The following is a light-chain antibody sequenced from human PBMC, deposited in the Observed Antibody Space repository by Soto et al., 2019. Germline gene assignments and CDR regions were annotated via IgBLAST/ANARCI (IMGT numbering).Light chain of an antibody. Sequence: QSVLTQPASVSGSPGQSSTISCTGTSSDVGDYNYVSWYQHRPGKAPKLIIYEVSNRPSGLSNRFSGSKSGNTASLTISGLQTEDEADYYCASYTRGNTNVLFGGGTKVTVL. V-gene: IGLV2-14*01. CDR1: SSDVGDYNY. CDR3: ASYTRGNTNVL. J-gene: IGLJ2*01. CDR2: EVS.